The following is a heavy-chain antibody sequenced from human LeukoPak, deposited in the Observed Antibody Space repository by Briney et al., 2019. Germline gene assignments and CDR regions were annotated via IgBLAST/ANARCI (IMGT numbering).Heavy chain of an antibody. D-gene: IGHD5-12*01. CDR1: GFSCSTRG. CDR3: ARDRRPARTYSGLFDY. V-gene: IGHV3-23*01. J-gene: IGHJ4*02. CDR2: ISGNDEST. Sequence: GGSLRLSCAASGFSCSTRGMSWVRQAPGKGREWVSAISGNDESTFYADSVKGRFTISRDNSRNTLYLQLRSLSAEDSAIYYCARDRRPARTYSGLFDYWGQGTLVTVSS.